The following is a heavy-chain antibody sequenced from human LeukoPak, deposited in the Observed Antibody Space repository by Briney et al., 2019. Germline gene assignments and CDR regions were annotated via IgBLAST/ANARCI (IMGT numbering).Heavy chain of an antibody. CDR2: ISAYNGTP. Sequence: GASVKVSCKASGYTFTSYGMSWVRQAPGQGLEWMGWISAYNGTPNYAQKLQGRVTMTTDTPTSTAYMELRSLRSDDTAVYYCARVGRNWAFDYWGHGTLLTVSS. CDR3: ARVGRNWAFDY. J-gene: IGHJ4*01. CDR1: GYTFTSYG. V-gene: IGHV1-18*01. D-gene: IGHD7-27*01.